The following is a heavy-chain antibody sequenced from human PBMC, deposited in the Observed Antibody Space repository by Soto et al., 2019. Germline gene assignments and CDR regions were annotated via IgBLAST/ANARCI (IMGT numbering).Heavy chain of an antibody. CDR1: GFTFSSYG. CDR3: AKDSHDFWSGYYTDYFDY. CDR2: ISYDGSNK. D-gene: IGHD3-3*01. V-gene: IGHV3-30*18. J-gene: IGHJ4*02. Sequence: GGSLRLSCAASGFTFSSYGMHWVRQAPGKGLEWVAVISYDGSNKYYADSVKGRFTISRDNSKNTLYLQMNGLRAEDTAVYYCAKDSHDFWSGYYTDYFDYWGQGTLVTVSS.